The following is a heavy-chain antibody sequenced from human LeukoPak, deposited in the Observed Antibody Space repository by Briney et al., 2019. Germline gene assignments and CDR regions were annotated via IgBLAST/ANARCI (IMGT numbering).Heavy chain of an antibody. CDR3: TTAPDAYFDSSGYRLDY. Sequence: GGSLRLSCAASGFTFSNAWMTWVRQAPGKGLEWVGRIKSKTDGGTIDYAAPVKGRFTISRDDSKNTLYLQMNSLKTEDTAVYYCTTAPDAYFDSSGYRLDYWGQGILVTVSS. J-gene: IGHJ4*02. D-gene: IGHD3-22*01. CDR1: GFTFSNAW. V-gene: IGHV3-15*01. CDR2: IKSKTDGGTI.